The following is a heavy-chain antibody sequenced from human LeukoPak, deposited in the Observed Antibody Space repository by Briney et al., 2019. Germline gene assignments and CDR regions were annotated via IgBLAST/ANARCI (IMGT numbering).Heavy chain of an antibody. CDR3: VKDWGVLPDYTADGFDI. Sequence: GGSLRLSCVASGFSFSNYGMHWVRQAPGKGLEWVAFIRHVGSNEYYADSVRGRFAISRDNSQNTLHIQMNILRVEDTAVYYCVKDWGVLPDYTADGFDIWGPGTMVTVSS. CDR1: GFSFSNYG. D-gene: IGHD3-10*01. J-gene: IGHJ3*02. CDR2: IRHVGSNE. V-gene: IGHV3-30*02.